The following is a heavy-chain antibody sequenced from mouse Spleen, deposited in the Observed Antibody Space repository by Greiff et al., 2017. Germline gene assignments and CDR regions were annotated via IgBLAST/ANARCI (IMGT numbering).Heavy chain of an antibody. J-gene: IGHJ4*01. D-gene: IGHD3-2*01. V-gene: IGHV1-18*01. CDR1: GYTFTDYN. CDR2: INPNNGGT. CDR3: ARLETQTARAMDY. Sequence: EVKLMESGPELVKPGASVKIPCKASGYTFTDYNMDWVKQSHGKSLEWIGDINPNNGGTIYNQKFKGKATLTVDKSSSTAYMELRSLTSEDTAVYYCARLETQTARAMDYWGQGTSVTVSS.